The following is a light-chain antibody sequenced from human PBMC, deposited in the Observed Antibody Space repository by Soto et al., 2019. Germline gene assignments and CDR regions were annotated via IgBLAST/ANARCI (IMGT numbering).Light chain of an antibody. CDR1: QSISSW. V-gene: IGKV1-5*03. Sequence: DIQMTQSPSTLSASVGDRVTITCRASQSISSWLAWYQQKPGKAPKLLIYKASSLESGVPSRFSGSGSGTEFTLTISSLQPDDFATYYCLLDFSYFWALGQGTKVDIK. CDR3: LLDFSYFWA. J-gene: IGKJ1*01. CDR2: KAS.